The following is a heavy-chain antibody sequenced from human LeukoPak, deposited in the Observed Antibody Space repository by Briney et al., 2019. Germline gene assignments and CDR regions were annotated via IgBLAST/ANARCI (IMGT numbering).Heavy chain of an antibody. CDR3: ARGAHVVPAAMIQYYYYYYYMDV. CDR1: GGSISSYY. D-gene: IGHD2-2*01. Sequence: PSETLSLTCTVSGGSISSYYWSWIRQPPGKGLEWIGYIYYSGSTNYNPSLKSRVTISVDTSKNQFSLKLSSVTAADTAVYYCARGAHVVPAAMIQYYYYYYYMDVWGKGTTVTVSS. CDR2: IYYSGST. J-gene: IGHJ6*03. V-gene: IGHV4-59*01.